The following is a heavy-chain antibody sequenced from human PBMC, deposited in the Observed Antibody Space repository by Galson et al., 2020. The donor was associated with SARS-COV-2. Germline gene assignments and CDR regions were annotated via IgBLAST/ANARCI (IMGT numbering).Heavy chain of an antibody. V-gene: IGHV3-30*04. D-gene: IGHD1-26*01. J-gene: IGHJ6*02. CDR1: GFTFSSYA. CDR2: ISYDGSNK. CDR3: ARALGGGYYYGMDV. Sequence: GGSLRLSCAASGFTFSSYAMHWVRQAPGKGLEWVAVISYDGSNKYYADSVKGRFTISRDNSKNTLYLQMNSLRAEDTAVYYCARALGGGYYYGMDVWCQGTTVTVSS.